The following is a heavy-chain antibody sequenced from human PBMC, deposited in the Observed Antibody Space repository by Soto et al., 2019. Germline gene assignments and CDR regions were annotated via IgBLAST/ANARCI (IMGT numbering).Heavy chain of an antibody. D-gene: IGHD6-19*01. CDR2: IYHSGST. J-gene: IGHJ4*02. V-gene: IGHV4-4*02. CDR3: ARDIGYSSGWSNFDY. Sequence: SETLSLTCAVSGGSISSSNWWSWVRQPPGKGLEWIGEIYHSGSTNYNPSLKSRVTISVDKSKNQFSLKLSSVTAADTAVYYCARDIGYSSGWSNFDYWGQGTLVTVSS. CDR1: GGSISSSNW.